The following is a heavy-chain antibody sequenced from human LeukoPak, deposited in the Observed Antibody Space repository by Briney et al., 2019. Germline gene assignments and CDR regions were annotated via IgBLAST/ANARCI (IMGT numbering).Heavy chain of an antibody. V-gene: IGHV1-2*02. Sequence: GASVKVSCKASGYTFTSYYMHWVRQAPGQGLEWMGWINPNSGGTNYAQKFQGRVTMTRDTSISTAYMELSRLRSDDTAVYYCARGSGYYYYYYMDVWGKGTTVTVSS. CDR1: GYTFTSYY. CDR3: ARGSGYYYYYYMDV. J-gene: IGHJ6*03. CDR2: INPNSGGT.